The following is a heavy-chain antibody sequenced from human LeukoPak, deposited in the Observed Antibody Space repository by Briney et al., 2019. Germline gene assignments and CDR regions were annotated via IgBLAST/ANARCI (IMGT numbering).Heavy chain of an antibody. D-gene: IGHD1-14*01. Sequence: ASVKVSCKASGYTFINFAMNWVRQAPGQGLEWMGWIDTNTGIPTYAQGFTGRFVFSLDTSVSTVYLQITSLQAEDAAVYYCARDPGSQRVNRLARRGDYWGQGTLVTVSS. CDR3: ARDPGSQRVNRLARRGDY. CDR1: GYTFINFA. V-gene: IGHV7-4-1*02. J-gene: IGHJ4*02. CDR2: IDTNTGIP.